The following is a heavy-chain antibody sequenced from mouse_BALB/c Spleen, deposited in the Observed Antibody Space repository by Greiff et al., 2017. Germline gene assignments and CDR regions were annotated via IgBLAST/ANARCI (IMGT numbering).Heavy chain of an antibody. CDR3: ASLITTALFDY. J-gene: IGHJ2*01. V-gene: IGHV14-3*02. CDR2: IDPANGNT. Sequence: EVQLQQSGAELVKPGASVKLSCTASGFNIKDTYMHWVKQRPEQGLEWIGRIDPANGNTKYDPKFQGKATITADTSSNTAYLQLSSLTSEDTAVYYCASLITTALFDYWGQGTTLTVSS. D-gene: IGHD1-2*01. CDR1: GFNIKDTY.